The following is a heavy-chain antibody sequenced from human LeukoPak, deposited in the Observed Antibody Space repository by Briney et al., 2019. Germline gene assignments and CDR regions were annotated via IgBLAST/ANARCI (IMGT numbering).Heavy chain of an antibody. D-gene: IGHD2-15*01. Sequence: ASVKVSCKASGYTFTGYYMHWVRQAPGQGLEWMGWINPNSGGTNYAQKFQGRVTMTRDTSISTAYMELSRLRSEDTAVYYCARGRGYCSGGSCYPYYYYYMDVWGKGTTVTISS. CDR2: INPNSGGT. V-gene: IGHV1-2*02. CDR3: ARGRGYCSGGSCYPYYYYYMDV. J-gene: IGHJ6*03. CDR1: GYTFTGYY.